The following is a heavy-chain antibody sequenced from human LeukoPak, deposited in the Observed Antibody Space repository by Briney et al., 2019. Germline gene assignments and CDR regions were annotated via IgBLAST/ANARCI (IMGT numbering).Heavy chain of an antibody. D-gene: IGHD3-16*01. CDR3: AIGGFGGGFDI. V-gene: IGHV1-69*05. J-gene: IGHJ3*02. Sequence: GASVKVSCKASGGTFSSYAISWVRQAPGQGLEWMGGIIPIFGTANYAQKFQGRVTITTDESTSTAYMELSSLRSEDTAVYYCAIGGFGGGFDIWGQGTMVTVSS. CDR1: GGTFSSYA. CDR2: IIPIFGTA.